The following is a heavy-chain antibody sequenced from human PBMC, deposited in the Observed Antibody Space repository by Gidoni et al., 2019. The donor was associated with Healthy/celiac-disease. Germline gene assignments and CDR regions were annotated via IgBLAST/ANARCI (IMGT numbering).Heavy chain of an antibody. D-gene: IGHD6-13*01. V-gene: IGHV4-59*01. CDR3: ARGGAAAGTHYYYGMDV. CDR1: GGSISRYY. Sequence: HVPLQESGPGLVKPSETLSLTCTVSGGSISRYYWSWIRQPPGKGLEWIGYIYYSGSTNYNPSLKSRVTISVDTSKNQFSLKLSSVTAADTAVYYCARGGAAAGTHYYYGMDVWGQGTTVTVSS. CDR2: IYYSGST. J-gene: IGHJ6*02.